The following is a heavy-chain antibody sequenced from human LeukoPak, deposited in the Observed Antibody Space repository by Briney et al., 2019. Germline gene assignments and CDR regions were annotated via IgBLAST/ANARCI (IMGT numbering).Heavy chain of an antibody. CDR3: ARDPSGDYGDYFDY. Sequence: GGSLTLSCAASGFTFSSYWMHWLRHAPGKGLVWVSRINSDGSSTTYADSVKGRFTISRDNAKNTLYLQMNSLRDEDTAVYCCARDPSGDYGDYFDYWGQGTLVTVSS. CDR2: INSDGSST. J-gene: IGHJ4*02. V-gene: IGHV3-74*01. CDR1: GFTFSSYW. D-gene: IGHD4-17*01.